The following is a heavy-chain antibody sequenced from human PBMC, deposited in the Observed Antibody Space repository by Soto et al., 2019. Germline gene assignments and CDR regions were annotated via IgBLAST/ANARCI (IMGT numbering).Heavy chain of an antibody. CDR1: GFTFSSYW. D-gene: IGHD3-3*01. J-gene: IGHJ4*02. CDR2: INSDGSST. V-gene: IGHV3-74*01. CDR3: ATKGVYDFWSDFDY. Sequence: GESLKISCAASGFTFSSYWMHWVRQAPGKGLVWVSRINSDGSSTSYADSVKGRFTISRDNAKNTLFLQMNSLRAEDTAVYYCATKGVYDFWSDFDYWGQGTLVTVSS.